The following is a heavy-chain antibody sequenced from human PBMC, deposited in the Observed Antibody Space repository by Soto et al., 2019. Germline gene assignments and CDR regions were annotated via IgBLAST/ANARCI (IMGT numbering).Heavy chain of an antibody. CDR3: XXXXXXXXXXGXNWFXP. CDR2: ISAYNGNT. Sequence: QVQLVQSGAEVKKPGASVKVSCKASGYTFTSYGISWVRQAPGQGLEWMGWISAYNGNTNYAQKLQGRVTMTTDTPXXXXXXXXXXXXXXXXXXXXXXXXXXXXXXXGXNWFXP. D-gene: IGHD6-13*01. J-gene: IGHJ5*02. V-gene: IGHV1-18*01. CDR1: GYTFTSYG.